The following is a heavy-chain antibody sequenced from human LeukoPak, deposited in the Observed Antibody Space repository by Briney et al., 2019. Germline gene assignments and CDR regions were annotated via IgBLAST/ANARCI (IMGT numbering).Heavy chain of an antibody. CDR1: GFDFSDYY. Sequence: GGSLRLSCAASGFDFSDYYMSWIRQAPGKGLEWISNIKTTGLTTYYADSVKGRFTISRDNAKNSLYLQMNSLRAEDTAVYYCARGSEVVITINYYYYMDVWGKGTTVTISS. CDR2: IKTTGLTT. D-gene: IGHD3-22*01. CDR3: ARGSEVVITINYYYYMDV. V-gene: IGHV3-11*04. J-gene: IGHJ6*03.